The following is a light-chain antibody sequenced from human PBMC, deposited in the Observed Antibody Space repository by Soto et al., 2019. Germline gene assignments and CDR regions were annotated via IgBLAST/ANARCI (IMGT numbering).Light chain of an antibody. CDR1: SNDIGAYNY. V-gene: IGLV2-14*01. J-gene: IGLJ2*01. CDR2: GVR. Sequence: QSALTQPTSVSGSPGQSITISCTGSSNDIGAYNYVSWYQQHPGKAPRLLIHGVRDRPSGVPSRFSASKSGLTASLTISGLQAEDEADYYCATWDESLNGVIFGGGTKLTVL. CDR3: ATWDESLNGVI.